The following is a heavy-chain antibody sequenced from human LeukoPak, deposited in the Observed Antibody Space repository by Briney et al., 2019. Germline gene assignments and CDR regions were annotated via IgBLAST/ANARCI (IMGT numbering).Heavy chain of an antibody. CDR2: MSGSGGST. CDR3: ARADYYDSSGDPFDY. CDR1: GFTFSRYS. Sequence: GGSLRLSCAASGFTFSRYSMSWVRQAPGKGLEWVSAMSGSGGSTYYADSVKGRFAISRDNSKNTLYLQMNSLRAEDTAVYYCARADYYDSSGDPFDYWGKGPLVTVSS. V-gene: IGHV3-23*01. D-gene: IGHD3-22*01. J-gene: IGHJ4*02.